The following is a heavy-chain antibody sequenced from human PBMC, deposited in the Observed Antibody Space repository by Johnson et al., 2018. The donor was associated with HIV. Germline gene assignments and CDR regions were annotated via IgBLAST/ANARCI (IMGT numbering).Heavy chain of an antibody. CDR3: AKGPEWIWSRSAFDI. V-gene: IGHV3-9*01. J-gene: IGHJ3*02. CDR1: GFTFDDYA. CDR2: ISWNSGSI. D-gene: IGHD2-2*03. Sequence: VQLVESGGGLVQPGRSLRLSCAASGFTFDDYAMHWVRQAPGKGLEWVSGISWNSGSIGYADSVKGRFTISRDNSKNTLYLQMNSLRAEDTAVYYWAKGPEWIWSRSAFDIWGQGTMVTVSS.